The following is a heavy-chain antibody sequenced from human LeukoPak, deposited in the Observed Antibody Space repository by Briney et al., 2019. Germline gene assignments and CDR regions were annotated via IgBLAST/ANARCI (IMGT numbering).Heavy chain of an antibody. Sequence: SVKVSCKASGYTFTSYAISWVRQAPGQGLEWMGRIIPILGIANYAQKFQGRVTITADKSTSTAYMELSSLRSEDTAVYYCAVYGGSYSSVRGVYFDYWGQGTLVTVSS. CDR3: AVYGGSYSSVRGVYFDY. CDR2: IIPILGIA. CDR1: GYTFTSYA. V-gene: IGHV1-69*04. J-gene: IGHJ4*02. D-gene: IGHD1-26*01.